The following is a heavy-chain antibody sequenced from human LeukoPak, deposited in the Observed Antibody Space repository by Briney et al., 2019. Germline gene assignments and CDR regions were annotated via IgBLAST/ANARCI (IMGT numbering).Heavy chain of an antibody. V-gene: IGHV3-23*01. CDR3: ATRVLLWFGELFPFDY. Sequence: GGSLRLSCAASGFTFSSYAMSWVRQAPGKGLEWVSAISGSGGSTYYADSVKGRFTISRDNSKNTLYLQMNSLRAEDTAVYYCATRVLLWFGELFPFDYWGQGTLVTVSS. CDR2: ISGSGGST. J-gene: IGHJ4*02. D-gene: IGHD3-10*01. CDR1: GFTFSSYA.